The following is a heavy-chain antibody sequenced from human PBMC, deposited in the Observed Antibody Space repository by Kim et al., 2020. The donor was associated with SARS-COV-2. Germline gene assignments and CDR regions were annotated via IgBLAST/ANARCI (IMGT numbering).Heavy chain of an antibody. V-gene: IGHV1-18*01. Sequence: KLQGRVTMTPDTSTSTAYMELRSLRSDDTAVYYCARVTGDPTDYYGMDVWGQGTTVTVSS. CDR3: ARVTGDPTDYYGMDV. D-gene: IGHD7-27*01. J-gene: IGHJ6*02.